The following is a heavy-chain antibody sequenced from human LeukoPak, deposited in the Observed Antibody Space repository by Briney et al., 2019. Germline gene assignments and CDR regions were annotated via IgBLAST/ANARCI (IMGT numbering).Heavy chain of an antibody. CDR3: AREGHSSSWPLFDY. V-gene: IGHV1-46*01. J-gene: IGHJ4*02. CDR1: GYTFTSYG. Sequence: RASVKVSCKASGYTFTSYGISWVRQAPGQGLEWMGIINPSGGSTSYAQKFQGRVAMTRDTSTSTVYMELSSLRSGDTAVYYCAREGHSSSWPLFDYWGQGTLVTVSS. CDR2: INPSGGST. D-gene: IGHD6-13*01.